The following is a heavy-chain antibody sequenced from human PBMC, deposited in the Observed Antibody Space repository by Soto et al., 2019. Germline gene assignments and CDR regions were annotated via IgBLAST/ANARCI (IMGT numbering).Heavy chain of an antibody. Sequence: TLSLTCPFHCYSISGYYWSWIKKTTGKGPEWIGNIHYSGSTNYNPSLKSRVTISVDTSKNQFSLRLSSVTAAETAVYYCARHSYYSNPLRVDPWGQGTLVTVS. D-gene: IGHD4-4*01. CDR1: CYSISGYY. J-gene: IGHJ5*02. V-gene: IGHV4-59*08. CDR3: ARHSYYSNPLRVDP. CDR2: IHYSGST.